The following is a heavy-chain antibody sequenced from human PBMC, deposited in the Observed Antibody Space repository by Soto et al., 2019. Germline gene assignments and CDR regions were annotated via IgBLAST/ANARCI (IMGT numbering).Heavy chain of an antibody. D-gene: IGHD4-17*01. CDR1: GYTFTTFH. CDR3: ARVRYGDFSFQY. J-gene: IGHJ4*02. V-gene: IGHV1-2*02. CDR2: INPDTGDS. Sequence: QVHLVQSGAEVRKPGASVKVSCKASGYTFTTFHLHWVRLAPGQGLEWMGWINPDTGDSEYGQKLQGRVTLTRDTSMTTASMELSSLTSDDTAIYFCARVRYGDFSFQYWGQGTPVSVSS.